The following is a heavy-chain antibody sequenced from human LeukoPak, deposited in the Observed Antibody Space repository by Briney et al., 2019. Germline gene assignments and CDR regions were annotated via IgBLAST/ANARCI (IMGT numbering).Heavy chain of an antibody. Sequence: ASVKVSCKASGYTFTSYGISWVRQAPGQGLEWMGWISAYNGNTNYAQKLQGRVTMTTDTSTSTAYMELRSLRSDDTAVYYCAIVGVGIQLWLRGGFDYWGQGTLVTVSS. V-gene: IGHV1-18*01. J-gene: IGHJ4*02. CDR2: ISAYNGNT. CDR1: GYTFTSYG. D-gene: IGHD5-18*01. CDR3: AIVGVGIQLWLRGGFDY.